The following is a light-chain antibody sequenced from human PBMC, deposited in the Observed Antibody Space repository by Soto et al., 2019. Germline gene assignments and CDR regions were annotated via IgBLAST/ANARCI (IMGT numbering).Light chain of an antibody. CDR3: GSYADSNNYV. V-gene: IGLV2-8*01. J-gene: IGLJ1*01. CDR2: EVS. CDR1: SSDVGRYNY. Sequence: QSALTQPPSASGSPGQSVTISCTGTSSDVGRYNYVSWYQQHPGKAPKLIISEVSLRPSGVPERFSGSKSGNTASLTVSGLQAEDEADYYCGSYADSNNYVFGTGTKVTVL.